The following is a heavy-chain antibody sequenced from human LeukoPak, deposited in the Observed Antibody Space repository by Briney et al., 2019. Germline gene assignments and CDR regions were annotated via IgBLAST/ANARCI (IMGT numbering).Heavy chain of an antibody. CDR3: ASSSIVGATGRDY. D-gene: IGHD1-26*01. CDR2: ISSSSSYI. V-gene: IGHV3-21*01. CDR1: GFTFSSYS. J-gene: IGHJ4*02. Sequence: GGSLRHSCAASGFTFSSYSMNWVRQAPGKGLEWVSSISSSSSYIYYADSVKGRFTISRDNAKNSLYLQMNSLRAEDTAVYYCASSSIVGATGRDYWGQGTLVTVSS.